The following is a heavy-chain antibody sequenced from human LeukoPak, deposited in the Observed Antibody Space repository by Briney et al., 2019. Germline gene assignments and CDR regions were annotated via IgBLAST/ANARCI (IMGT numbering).Heavy chain of an antibody. CDR2: INTNTGNP. V-gene: IGHV7-4-1*02. Sequence: ASVKVSCKASGYTFTSYAMNWVRQAPGQGLEWMGWINTNTGNPTYAQGFTGRFVLSLDTSVSTAYLQISSLKAEDTAVYYCASPTLSYYYYGMDVWGQGTTVTVSS. CDR3: ASPTLSYYYYGMDV. D-gene: IGHD2/OR15-2a*01. CDR1: GYTFTSYA. J-gene: IGHJ6*02.